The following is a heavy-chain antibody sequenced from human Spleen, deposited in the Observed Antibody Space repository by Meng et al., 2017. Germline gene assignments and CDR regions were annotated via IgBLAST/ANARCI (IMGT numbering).Heavy chain of an antibody. Sequence: QVQLQQWGVGCLRPSETLSLTCVVSGGSFSDYYWSWIRQPPGKGLEWIGEINHSGSTNYNPSLESRATISVDTSQNNLSLKLSSVTAADSAVYYCARGPTTMAHDFDYWGQGTLVTVSS. CDR1: GGSFSDYY. CDR2: INHSGST. J-gene: IGHJ4*02. D-gene: IGHD4-11*01. V-gene: IGHV4-34*01. CDR3: ARGPTTMAHDFDY.